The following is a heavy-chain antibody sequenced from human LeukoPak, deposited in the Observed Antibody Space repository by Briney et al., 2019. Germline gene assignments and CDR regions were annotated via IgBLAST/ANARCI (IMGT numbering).Heavy chain of an antibody. V-gene: IGHV3-30*02. CDR3: AKGGAEGGSGSDYWFSRPDY. CDR2: IRYDGSNK. D-gene: IGHD3-10*01. Sequence: GGSLRLSCAASGFTFSSYGMHWVRQAPGKGLEWVAFIRYDGSNKYYADSVKGRFTISRDNSKNTLYLQMNSLRAEDTAVYYCAKGGAEGGSGSDYWFSRPDYWGQGTLVTVSS. J-gene: IGHJ4*02. CDR1: GFTFSSYG.